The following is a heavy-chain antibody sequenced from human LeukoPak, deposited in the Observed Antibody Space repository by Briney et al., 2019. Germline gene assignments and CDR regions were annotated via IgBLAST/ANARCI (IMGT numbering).Heavy chain of an antibody. CDR2: IDARSGIT. CDR3: ARTYDIGRGPPGDAFDN. V-gene: IGHV3-48*01. CDR1: GFTFTIFG. D-gene: IGHD3-3*01. J-gene: IGHJ3*02. Sequence: GGSLRLSCATSGFTFTIFGINWLRQAPGKGPEWVSYIDARSGITYYADSVQGRFTISRDNAKESVFLQMNRLRVDDTAVYYCARTYDIGRGPPGDAFDNWGQGTPVTVSS.